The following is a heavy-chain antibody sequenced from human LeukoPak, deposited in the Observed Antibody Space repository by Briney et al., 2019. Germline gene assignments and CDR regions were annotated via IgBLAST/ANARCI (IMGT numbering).Heavy chain of an antibody. CDR1: GLTVSSNY. Sequence: GGSLRLSCAASGLTVSSNYMSWIRQAPGKGLEWVSLIYSGGSTYYADSVKGRFTISRDNTKNTLYLQMNSLRAEDTAVYYCAREAENYGLPFDIWGQGTMVTVSS. J-gene: IGHJ3*02. CDR3: AREAENYGLPFDI. V-gene: IGHV3-66*01. CDR2: IYSGGST. D-gene: IGHD3-10*01.